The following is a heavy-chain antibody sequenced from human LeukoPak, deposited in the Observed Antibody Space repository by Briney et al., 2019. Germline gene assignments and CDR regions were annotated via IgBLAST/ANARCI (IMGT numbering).Heavy chain of an antibody. CDR1: GGTFSSYA. J-gene: IGHJ4*02. D-gene: IGHD3-22*01. Sequence: ASVKVSCKASGGTFSSYAISWVRQAPGQGLEWMGIINPSGGSTSYAQKFQGRVTMTRDTSTSTVYMELSSLRSEDTAVYYCARTKYDSSADFDYWGQGTLVTVSS. V-gene: IGHV1-46*01. CDR2: INPSGGST. CDR3: ARTKYDSSADFDY.